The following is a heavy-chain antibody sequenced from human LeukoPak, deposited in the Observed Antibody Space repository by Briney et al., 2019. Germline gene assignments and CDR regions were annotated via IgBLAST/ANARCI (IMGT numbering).Heavy chain of an antibody. D-gene: IGHD2/OR15-2a*01. CDR2: FDREDGGT. J-gene: IGHJ4*02. V-gene: IGHV1-24*01. CDR3: ATARLVKSTFIVRETKPLDS. CDR1: GYSLTQIS. Sequence: ASVKVSCKVSGYSLTQISLHWVRQAPGKGLEWMGGFDREDGGTMYAPTLRGRVTMTEDTSTDTAYMELSSLRSGDTAIYYCATARLVKSTFIVRETKPLDSWGQGTLVAVSS.